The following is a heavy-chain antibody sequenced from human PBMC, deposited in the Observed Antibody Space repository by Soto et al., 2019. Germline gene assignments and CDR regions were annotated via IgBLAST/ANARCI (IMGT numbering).Heavy chain of an antibody. D-gene: IGHD3-16*01. CDR2: INAYNGDT. J-gene: IGHJ6*02. Sequence: ASVKVSCKASGHTFTSYGFSWVRQAPGQGLEWMGWINAYNGDTNYAQNLQGRVTMTTDTSTHTAYMELRSLRSDDTAVYYCARMGDVPYYYYGMDVWGQGTTVTVSS. CDR1: GHTFTSYG. V-gene: IGHV1-18*01. CDR3: ARMGDVPYYYYGMDV.